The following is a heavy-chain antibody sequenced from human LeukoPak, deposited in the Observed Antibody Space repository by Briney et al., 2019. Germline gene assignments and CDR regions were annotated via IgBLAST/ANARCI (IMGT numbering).Heavy chain of an antibody. CDR3: ATQVCRGNSCYSSLDF. V-gene: IGHV1-24*01. Sequence: ASVKVSCKVSGYTFTELAMHWVRQAPGKGLEWLGGFDPDAGQTIYGQKFQGRLTMTEDTSTDTASMDLSSLRSEDTAVYYCATQVCRGNSCYSSLDFWGQGTLVTVSS. CDR1: GYTFTELA. J-gene: IGHJ4*02. D-gene: IGHD2-15*01. CDR2: FDPDAGQT.